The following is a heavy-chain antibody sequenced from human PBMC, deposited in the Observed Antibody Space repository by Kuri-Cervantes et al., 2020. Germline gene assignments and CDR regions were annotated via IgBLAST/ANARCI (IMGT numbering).Heavy chain of an antibody. CDR3: ARTYYSDSSGYY. V-gene: IGHV3-7*01. CDR1: GFTFSSFW. Sequence: GESLKISCAASGFTFSSFWMSWVRQAPGKGLEWVANIKQDGSEKYYVDSVKGRFTTSRDNAKNSLYLQMNILRAEDTDVYYCARTYYSDSSGYYWGQGTLVTVSS. J-gene: IGHJ4*02. CDR2: IKQDGSEK. D-gene: IGHD3-22*01.